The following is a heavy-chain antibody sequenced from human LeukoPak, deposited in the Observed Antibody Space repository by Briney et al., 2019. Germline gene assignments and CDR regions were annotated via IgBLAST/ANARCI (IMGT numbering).Heavy chain of an antibody. CDR2: IYYSGST. D-gene: IGHD2-2*01. CDR1: GGSVSSGSYY. J-gene: IGHJ3*02. V-gene: IGHV4-61*01. CDR3: ARGVLWRAFDI. Sequence: SETLSLTCTVSGGSVSSGSYYWSWIQQPPGKGLEWIGYIYYSGSTNYNPSLKSRVTISVDTSKNQFSLKLSSVTAADTAVYYCARGVLWRAFDIWGQGTMVTVSS.